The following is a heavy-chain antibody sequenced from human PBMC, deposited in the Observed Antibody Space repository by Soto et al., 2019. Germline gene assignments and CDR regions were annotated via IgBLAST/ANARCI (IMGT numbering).Heavy chain of an antibody. J-gene: IGHJ3*02. D-gene: IGHD4-4*01. CDR2: IIPIHGIA. CDR3: AATRMTTVPTSTAWYI. Sequence: QVQLVQSGAEVKKPGSSVKVSCKASGGTFSSYTISWVRQAPGQGLAWMGRIIPIHGIANYAQKFQGRVSSAAGQSTSSAYRALSSLISEDTGVYYCAATRMTTVPTSTAWYIWGQETMVTVSS. V-gene: IGHV1-69*02. CDR1: GGTFSSYT.